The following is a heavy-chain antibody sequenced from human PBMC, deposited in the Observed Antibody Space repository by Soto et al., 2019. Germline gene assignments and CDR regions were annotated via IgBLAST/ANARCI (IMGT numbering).Heavy chain of an antibody. J-gene: IGHJ4*02. CDR2: ISWNGGST. Sequence: EVQLVESGGVVVQPGGSLRLSCAASGFTFHEYNMHWVRQAPGKGLEWVSLISWNGGSTYYTDSVKGRFTISRDNSKNPLYLQMNSLRTEDTGLYYCAKDSRGSIDYWGQGTLVTVSS. CDR3: AKDSRGSIDY. V-gene: IGHV3-43*01. CDR1: GFTFHEYN. D-gene: IGHD3-10*01.